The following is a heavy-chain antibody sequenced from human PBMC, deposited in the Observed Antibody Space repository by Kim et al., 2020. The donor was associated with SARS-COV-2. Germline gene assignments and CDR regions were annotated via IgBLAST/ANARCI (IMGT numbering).Heavy chain of an antibody. CDR1: GDSMTSSTYY. CDR3: ASLRNYNYYMGV. Sequence: SETLSLTCTVSGDSMTSSTYYWVWIRQPPGKGLECIGTVYYTGKAYYNPSLESRLTISVDTSKLQFSLKLTSVTAADTAIYYCASLRNYNYYMGVWGKGTTVTVSS. CDR2: VYYTGKA. V-gene: IGHV4-39*01. J-gene: IGHJ6*03.